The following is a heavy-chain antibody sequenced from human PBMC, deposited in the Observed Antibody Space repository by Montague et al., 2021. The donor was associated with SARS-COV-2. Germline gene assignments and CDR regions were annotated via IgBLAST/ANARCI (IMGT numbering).Heavy chain of an antibody. CDR2: IGTAGDT. V-gene: IGHV3-13*01. CDR1: GFTFSSYD. Sequence: LRLSWSASGFTFSSYDMHWVRQATGKGLEWVSAIGTAGDTYYPGSVKGRFTISRENAKNSLYLQMNSLRAGDTAVYYCARALYGSGSYPRGTDYYYYGMDVWGQGTTVTVSS. CDR3: ARALYGSGSYPRGTDYYYYGMDV. J-gene: IGHJ6*02. D-gene: IGHD3-10*01.